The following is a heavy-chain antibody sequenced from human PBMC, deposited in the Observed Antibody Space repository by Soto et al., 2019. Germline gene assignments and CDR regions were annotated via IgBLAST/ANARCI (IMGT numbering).Heavy chain of an antibody. CDR2: IYYSGST. J-gene: IGHJ4*02. CDR1: GGSISSGGYY. Sequence: SETLSLTCTVSGGSISSGGYYWSWIRQHPGKGLEWIGYIYYSGSTYYNPSLKSRVTISVDTSKNQFSLKLSSVTAADTAVYYCARGTRLRLYDYWGQGTLVTVSS. V-gene: IGHV4-31*03. CDR3: ARGTRLRLYDY. D-gene: IGHD5-12*01.